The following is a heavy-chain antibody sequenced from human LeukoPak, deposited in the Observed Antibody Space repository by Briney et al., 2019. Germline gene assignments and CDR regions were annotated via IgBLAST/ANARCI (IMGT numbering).Heavy chain of an antibody. J-gene: IGHJ4*02. CDR3: AREVRYYDFWSGYSSPTVDY. D-gene: IGHD3-3*01. CDR2: IYYSGST. Sequence: SQTLSLTCAVSGGSISSGDYYWSWLRQPPGKGLEWIGYIYYSGSTYYNPSLKSRVTISVDTSKNQFSLKLSSVTAADTAVYYCAREVRYYDFWSGYSSPTVDYWGQGTLVTVSS. CDR1: GGSISSGDYY. V-gene: IGHV4-30-4*01.